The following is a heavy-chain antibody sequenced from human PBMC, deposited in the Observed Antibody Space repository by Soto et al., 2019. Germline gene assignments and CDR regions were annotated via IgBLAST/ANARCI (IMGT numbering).Heavy chain of an antibody. CDR3: ARDDYRKAFDI. Sequence: QVQLVESGGGVVQPGRSLRLSCAASGFTFSSYGMHWVRQAPGKGVEWVAGIWYDGSNKYYADSVKGRFTISRDNSKKTLYLQMNSLRAEDTAVYYCARDDYRKAFDIWGQGTMVTVSS. J-gene: IGHJ3*02. V-gene: IGHV3-33*01. CDR1: GFTFSSYG. D-gene: IGHD4-4*01. CDR2: IWYDGSNK.